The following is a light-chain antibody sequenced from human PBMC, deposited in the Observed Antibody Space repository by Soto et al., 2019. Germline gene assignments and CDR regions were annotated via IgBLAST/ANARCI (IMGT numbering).Light chain of an antibody. CDR3: QQFHNWPWT. CDR2: GAS. J-gene: IGKJ1*01. Sequence: EIVLTQSPATLSLSPGERATLSCRASQSVSSDLAWYQQKPGQAPRLLIYGASTRATGMPARFSGSGSGTEFALTISSLQSEDFAVYYCQQFHNWPWTFGQGTKVDIK. V-gene: IGKV3-15*01. CDR1: QSVSSD.